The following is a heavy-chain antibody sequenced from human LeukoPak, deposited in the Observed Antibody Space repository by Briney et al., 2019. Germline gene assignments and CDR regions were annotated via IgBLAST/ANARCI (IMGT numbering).Heavy chain of an antibody. CDR2: INPNSGGT. Sequence: ASVKVSCKASGYTFTDYYMHWVRQAPGQGLEWMGWINPNSGGTNYAQKFQGRVTMTTDTSTSTAYMELRSLRSDDTAVYYCARRIAAAGGSWFDPWGQGTLVTVSS. CDR1: GYTFTDYY. V-gene: IGHV1-2*02. D-gene: IGHD6-13*01. J-gene: IGHJ5*02. CDR3: ARRIAAAGGSWFDP.